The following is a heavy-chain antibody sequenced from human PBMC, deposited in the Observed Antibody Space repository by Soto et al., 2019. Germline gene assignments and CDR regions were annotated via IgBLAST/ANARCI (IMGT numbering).Heavy chain of an antibody. CDR3: ANRSMRPEFDT. CDR1: GGSPSSSRYY. CDR2: IYYSGST. J-gene: IGHJ4*03. D-gene: IGHD3-22*01. Sequence: GTLSLTCTVSGGSPSSSRYYWGWIRHPPGKGLEWIGSIYYSGSTYYNPSLKSRVTISVDTPENQFSLKLSSVTSADTAVYYCANRSMRPEFDTSAQQALVTVSA. V-gene: IGHV4-39*01.